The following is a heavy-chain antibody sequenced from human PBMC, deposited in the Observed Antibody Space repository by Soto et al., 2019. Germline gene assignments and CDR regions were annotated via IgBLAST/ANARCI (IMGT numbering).Heavy chain of an antibody. CDR3: AKEGDSAAKDFQH. CDR1: GFTFDDYT. J-gene: IGHJ1*01. CDR2: INWAGNRT. D-gene: IGHD6-13*01. Sequence: PEGSLRLSCAASGFTFDDYTMHWVRQVPGKGLEWVSLINWAGNRTFYADSVKGRFTISRDNNKNSLYLQMNSLRIEDTALYYCAKEGDSAAKDFQHWGQGTLVTVSS. V-gene: IGHV3-43*01.